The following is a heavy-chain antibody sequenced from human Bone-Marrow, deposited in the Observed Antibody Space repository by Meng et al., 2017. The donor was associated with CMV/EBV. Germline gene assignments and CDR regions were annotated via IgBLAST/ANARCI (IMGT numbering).Heavy chain of an antibody. Sequence: GGSLRLSCAASGFTFSSYAMHWVRQAPGKGLEWVAVISYDGSNKYYADSVKGRFTISRDNSKNTLYLQMNSLRAEDTAVYYCARDGQQLIYDYYYGMDVRGQGTTVTVSS. V-gene: IGHV3-30-3*01. CDR2: ISYDGSNK. CDR3: ARDGQQLIYDYYYGMDV. J-gene: IGHJ6*02. D-gene: IGHD6-13*01. CDR1: GFTFSSYA.